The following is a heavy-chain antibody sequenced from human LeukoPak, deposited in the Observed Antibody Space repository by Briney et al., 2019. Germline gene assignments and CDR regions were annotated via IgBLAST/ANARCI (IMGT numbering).Heavy chain of an antibody. D-gene: IGHD1-14*01. CDR1: GYTFSDYY. Sequence: ASVKVSCKASGYTFSDYYMHWVRQAPGQGLEGMGLINPDSGGTKYAQKSQDSVTMTSDTSIRTAYMELSRLRSDDTAVYYCARDHLLFRQPPNWFDPWGQGTLVTVSS. CDR2: INPDSGGT. V-gene: IGHV1-2*02. CDR3: ARDHLLFRQPPNWFDP. J-gene: IGHJ5*02.